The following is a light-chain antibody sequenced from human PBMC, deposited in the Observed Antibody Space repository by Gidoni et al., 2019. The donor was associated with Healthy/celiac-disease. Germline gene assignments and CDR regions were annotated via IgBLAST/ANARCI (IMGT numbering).Light chain of an antibody. CDR1: QSVSNN. J-gene: IGKJ1*01. CDR2: GAS. Sequence: EIVMTQSPGTLSVSPGVRTTLSCRASQSVSNNLAWYQQKPGQAPRLLIYGASTRATGIPARFSGSGSGTEFTLTISSLQSEDFAVYYCQQYNNWPRTFGQGTKVEIK. V-gene: IGKV3-15*01. CDR3: QQYNNWPRT.